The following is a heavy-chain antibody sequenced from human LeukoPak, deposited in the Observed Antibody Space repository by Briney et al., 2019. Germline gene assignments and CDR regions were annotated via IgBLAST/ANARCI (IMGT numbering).Heavy chain of an antibody. D-gene: IGHD6-19*01. CDR1: GYTFTSYG. J-gene: IGHJ4*02. V-gene: IGHV1-18*01. CDR3: ATLGSSGWNGPGY. Sequence: ASVNLSCKASGYTFTSYGISWVRQAPGQGLVWMGWISAYNGNTTYAKNLPGRVTLTTYTSTSTGYTGQRSLRPADTPVYSCATLGSSGWNGPGYWGQGTLVTVSS. CDR2: ISAYNGNT.